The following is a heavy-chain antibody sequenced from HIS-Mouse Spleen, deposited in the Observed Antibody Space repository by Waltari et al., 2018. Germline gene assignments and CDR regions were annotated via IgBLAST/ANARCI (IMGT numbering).Heavy chain of an antibody. J-gene: IGHJ4*02. V-gene: IGHV3-30*18. CDR1: GFTFSSYG. CDR2: ISYDGSNK. CDR3: AKDKHHAVDY. Sequence: QVQLVESGGGVVQPGRSLRLSCAASGFTFSSYGMHWVRQAPGKGLEWVAVISYDGSNKYYADSVKGRFTISRDNSKNTLYLQMNSLRAEDTAVYYCAKDKHHAVDYWGQGTLVTVSS.